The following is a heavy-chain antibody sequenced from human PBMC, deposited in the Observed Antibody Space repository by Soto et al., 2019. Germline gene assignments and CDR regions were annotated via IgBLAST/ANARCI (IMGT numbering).Heavy chain of an antibody. CDR2: ISSSSGYI. CDR3: ARWDIVVVPAATNYYYYGMDV. V-gene: IGHV3-21*01. J-gene: IGHJ6*02. D-gene: IGHD2-2*01. CDR1: GFTFSSYS. Sequence: EVQLVESGGGLVKPGGSLRLSCAASGFTFSSYSMNWVRQAPGKGLEWVSSISSSSGYIYYADSVKGRFTISRDNAKNSLYLQMNSLRAEDTAVYYCARWDIVVVPAATNYYYYGMDVWGQGTTVTVSS.